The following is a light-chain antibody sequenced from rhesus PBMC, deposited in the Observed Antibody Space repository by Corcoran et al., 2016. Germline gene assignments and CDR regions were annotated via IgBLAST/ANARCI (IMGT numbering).Light chain of an antibody. CDR2: AAS. Sequence: DIQMTQSPSSLSASVGDRVTITCQASQGISNWLAWYQQKPGKAPKLLIYAASSLQSGVPSRFSGSGSGTEFTLTISSLQPEDVATYYCQQHNSNPPTFGQGAKVEI. V-gene: IGKV1-33*02. J-gene: IGKJ1*01. CDR1: QGISNW. CDR3: QQHNSNPPT.